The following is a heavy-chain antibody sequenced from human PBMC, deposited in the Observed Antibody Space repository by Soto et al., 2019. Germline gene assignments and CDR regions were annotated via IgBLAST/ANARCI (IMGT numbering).Heavy chain of an antibody. Sequence: EVQLLESGGGLVQPGGSLRLSCSASGFTFSTYAMSWVRQAPGKGLEWVSGVSGSGGGTYYADSVQGRFTISRDNSKNTLYLQMNSLRAEDTAVYYCARDNYYTGSGYYPSSAEYFQHWGQGTLVIVSS. CDR1: GFTFSTYA. CDR2: VSGSGGGT. CDR3: ARDNYYTGSGYYPSSAEYFQH. J-gene: IGHJ1*01. D-gene: IGHD3-22*01. V-gene: IGHV3-23*01.